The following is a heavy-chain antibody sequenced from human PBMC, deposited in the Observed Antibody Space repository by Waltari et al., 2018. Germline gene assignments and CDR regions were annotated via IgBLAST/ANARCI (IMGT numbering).Heavy chain of an antibody. J-gene: IGHJ4*02. CDR3: ARGRYDFWSGYYHVFDY. CDR1: GGSISSYY. D-gene: IGHD3-3*01. CDR2: IQSSWST. Sequence: QVQLQESGPGLVKPSETLSLTCTVSGGSISSYYWSWIRHPAGKALEWIGRIQSSWSTNSNPSLKSRVTMSVDTSKNKFSLKLSSVTAADTAGYYWARGRYDFWSGYYHVFDYWGQGTLVTVSS. V-gene: IGHV4-4*07.